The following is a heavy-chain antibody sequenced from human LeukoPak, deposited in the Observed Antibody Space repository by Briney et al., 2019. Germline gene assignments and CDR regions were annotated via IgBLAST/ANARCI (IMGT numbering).Heavy chain of an antibody. CDR3: AREGPSVTPYY. V-gene: IGHV3-7*01. CDR2: IKQDGSEK. Sequence: GGSLRLSCAASGFKFSSNWMSWVRQAPGKGLEWVANIKQDGSEKYYVDSVEGRFTISRDNAKNSLYLQMNSLRAEDTAVYYCAREGPSVTPYYWGQGTLVTVSS. J-gene: IGHJ4*02. D-gene: IGHD4-17*01. CDR1: GFKFSSNW.